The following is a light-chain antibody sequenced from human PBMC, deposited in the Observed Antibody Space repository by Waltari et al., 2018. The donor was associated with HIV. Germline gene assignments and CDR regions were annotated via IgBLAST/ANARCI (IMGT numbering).Light chain of an antibody. CDR2: KDT. CDR1: ALAKTH. V-gene: IGLV3-25*03. J-gene: IGLJ2*01. CDR3: QSADNTGTSVV. Sequence: SYELTQPPSVSVSPGQTARITSSAVALAKTHTYWYQQKPGQAPVVVIYKDTQRPSGIPERFSGSSSGTIVTLTISGVQAEDEAVYYCQSADNTGTSVVFGGGTKLTVL.